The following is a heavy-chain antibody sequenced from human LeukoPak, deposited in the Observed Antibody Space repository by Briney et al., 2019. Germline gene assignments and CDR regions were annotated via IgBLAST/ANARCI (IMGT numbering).Heavy chain of an antibody. Sequence: GASVKVSCKASGYTFTGYYMHWVRQAPGQGLEWMGWINPNSGGTNYAQKFQGRVTMTTDTSTSTAYMELRSLRSDDTAVYYCARDLKYYYDSSGYYLFDYWVQGTLVTVSS. CDR2: INPNSGGT. CDR1: GYTFTGYY. J-gene: IGHJ4*02. CDR3: ARDLKYYYDSSGYYLFDY. V-gene: IGHV1-2*02. D-gene: IGHD3-22*01.